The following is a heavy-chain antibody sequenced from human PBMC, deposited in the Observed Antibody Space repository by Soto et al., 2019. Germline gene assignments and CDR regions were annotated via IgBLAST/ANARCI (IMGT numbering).Heavy chain of an antibody. Sequence: PSDTLSLTCTVSGGSISSGGYYWSWIRQHPGKGLEWIGYIYYSGSTYYNPSLKSRVTISVDTSKNQFSLKLSSVTAADTAVYYCARGHYGDSLFDYWGQGTLVTVSS. CDR2: IYYSGST. CDR3: ARGHYGDSLFDY. J-gene: IGHJ4*02. CDR1: GGSISSGGYY. D-gene: IGHD4-17*01. V-gene: IGHV4-31*03.